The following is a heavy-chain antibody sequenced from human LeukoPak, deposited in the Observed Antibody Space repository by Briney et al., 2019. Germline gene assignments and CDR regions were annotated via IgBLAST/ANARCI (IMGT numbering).Heavy chain of an antibody. J-gene: IGHJ3*02. CDR3: ARGLAIFGVVIIRFSSGAFDI. V-gene: IGHV4-34*01. CDR2: INHSGST. Sequence: SSETLSLTCAVYGGSFSGYYWSWIRQPPGKGLEWIGEINHSGSTNYNPSLKSRVTTSVDTSKNQFSLKLSSVTAADTAVYYCARGLAIFGVVIIRFSSGAFDIWGQGTMVTVSS. D-gene: IGHD3-3*01. CDR1: GGSFSGYY.